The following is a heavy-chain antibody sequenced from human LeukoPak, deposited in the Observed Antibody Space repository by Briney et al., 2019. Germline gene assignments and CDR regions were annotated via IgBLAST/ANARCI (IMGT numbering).Heavy chain of an antibody. V-gene: IGHV1-2*02. D-gene: IGHD2-15*01. CDR3: ARDRIIDLLELYAFDI. Sequence: ASVKVSCKASGGTFSSYAISWVRQAPGQGLEWMGWINPNSGGTNYAQKFQGRVTMTRDTSISTAYMELSRLRSDDTAVYYCARDRIIDLLELYAFDIWGQGTMVTVSS. J-gene: IGHJ3*02. CDR2: INPNSGGT. CDR1: GGTFSSYA.